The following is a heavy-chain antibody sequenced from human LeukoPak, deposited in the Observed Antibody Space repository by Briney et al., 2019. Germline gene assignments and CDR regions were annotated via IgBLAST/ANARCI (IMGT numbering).Heavy chain of an antibody. J-gene: IGHJ6*03. CDR1: GFTFSSYG. CDR3: AKGTDYGSGSNRIYFYYYMDV. Sequence: GGSPRLSCAASGFTFSSYGMHWVRQAPGKGLEWVAFIRYDGSNRYYADSVKGRFTISRDNSKNTLYLQMNSLRAEDTAVYYCAKGTDYGSGSNRIYFYYYMDVWGKGTTVTVSS. D-gene: IGHD3-10*01. CDR2: IRYDGSNR. V-gene: IGHV3-30*02.